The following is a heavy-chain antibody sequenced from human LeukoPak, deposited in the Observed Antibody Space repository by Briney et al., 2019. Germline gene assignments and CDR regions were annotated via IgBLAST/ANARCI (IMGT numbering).Heavy chain of an antibody. J-gene: IGHJ5*02. CDR3: ATSYCSSTSCPRAAWFDP. Sequence: SETLSLTCTVSSGSISTSNYYWGWVRQPPGKALEWIGNIFYSGSTYYSPSLKSRVTISLDTSRNQFSLKLSSVTAADTAVYYCATSYCSSTSCPRAAWFDPWGQGTLVTVSS. CDR1: SGSISTSNYY. CDR2: IFYSGST. D-gene: IGHD2-2*01. V-gene: IGHV4-39*07.